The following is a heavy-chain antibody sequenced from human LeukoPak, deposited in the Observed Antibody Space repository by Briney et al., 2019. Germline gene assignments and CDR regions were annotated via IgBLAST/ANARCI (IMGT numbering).Heavy chain of an antibody. J-gene: IGHJ4*02. D-gene: IGHD6-13*01. CDR3: ARSIPYGTTWYGRSDY. CDR2: IKPDGTTK. CDR1: GFPFSSYS. Sequence: LPGGSLRLSCAASGFPFSSYSMTWVRQAPGKGLEWVANIKPDGTTKFYVDSVKGRFTISRDNALSSLYLQMNSLRAEDTAIYYCARSIPYGTTWYGRSDYWGQGTLVTVSS. V-gene: IGHV3-7*03.